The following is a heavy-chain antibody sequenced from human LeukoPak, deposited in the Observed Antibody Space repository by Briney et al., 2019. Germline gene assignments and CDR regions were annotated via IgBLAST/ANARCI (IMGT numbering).Heavy chain of an antibody. Sequence: GGALRLSCEASGLTFSSYAMSWVRQAPGKGLEWVSALRDSGSSTHYADSVKGRFTTSRDNSKNTLFLQMNSLRAEDTAIYYCAKYGPQDSGSSHFDYWGQGALVTVSS. CDR3: AKYGPQDSGSSHFDY. D-gene: IGHD1-26*01. CDR1: GLTFSSYA. V-gene: IGHV3-23*01. CDR2: LRDSGSST. J-gene: IGHJ4*02.